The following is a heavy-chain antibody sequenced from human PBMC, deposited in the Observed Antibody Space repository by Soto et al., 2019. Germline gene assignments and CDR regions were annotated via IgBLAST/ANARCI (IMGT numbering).Heavy chain of an antibody. CDR1: GFTFSSYA. D-gene: IGHD3-10*01. CDR3: ARTGIRGVPPPYYYYGMDV. CDR2: ISYDGSNK. Sequence: PGGSLRLSCAASGFTFSSYAMHWVRQAPGKGLEWVAVISYDGSNKYYADSVKGRFTISRDNSKNTLYLQMNSLRAEDTAVYYCARTGIRGVPPPYYYYGMDVWGQGTTVTVSS. J-gene: IGHJ6*02. V-gene: IGHV3-30-3*01.